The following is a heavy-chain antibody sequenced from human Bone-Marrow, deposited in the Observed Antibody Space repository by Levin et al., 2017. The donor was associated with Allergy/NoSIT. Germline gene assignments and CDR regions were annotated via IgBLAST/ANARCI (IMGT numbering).Heavy chain of an antibody. CDR2: IYRGDGT. CDR3: ARVLYDLSTGGWLGP. J-gene: IGHJ5*02. Sequence: SGGSLRLSCAASGFPVSANQMIWVRQAPGKGLEWVSVIYRGDGTYYTDSVKGRFTVSRDNSKNTLYLQMNNLRAEDTAMYYCARVLYDLSTGGWLGPWGQGTLVTVSS. CDR1: GFPVSANQ. V-gene: IGHV3-53*01. D-gene: IGHD3-9*01.